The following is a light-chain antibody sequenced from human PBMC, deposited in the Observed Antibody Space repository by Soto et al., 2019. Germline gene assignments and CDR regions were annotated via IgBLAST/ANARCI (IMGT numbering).Light chain of an antibody. Sequence: QSVLTQPPSASGTPGQRVSFFCSGSRSNIGSNPVSWYQQLPGTAPKLLIYNNDQRPSGVPNRFSGSKSGTTASLAITDLQAEDEGVYYCQSYDWSLSGVVFGGGTKLTVL. CDR2: NND. J-gene: IGLJ2*01. CDR1: RSNIGSNP. V-gene: IGLV1-44*01. CDR3: QSYDWSLSGVV.